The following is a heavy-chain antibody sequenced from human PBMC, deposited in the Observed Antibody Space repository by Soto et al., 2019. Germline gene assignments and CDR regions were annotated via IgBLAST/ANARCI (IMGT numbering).Heavy chain of an antibody. V-gene: IGHV4-31*03. CDR3: ARAPIAAEQNWFDP. J-gene: IGHJ5*02. D-gene: IGHD6-6*01. Sequence: SYTMSLPFTVSGGSISSGGYYWSWIRQHPGKGLEWIGYIYYSGSTYYSPSLRSRVTISVDTSKNQFSLKLSSVTAADTAVYYCARAPIAAEQNWFDPWGQGTLVTVSS. CDR1: GGSISSGGYY. CDR2: IYYSGST.